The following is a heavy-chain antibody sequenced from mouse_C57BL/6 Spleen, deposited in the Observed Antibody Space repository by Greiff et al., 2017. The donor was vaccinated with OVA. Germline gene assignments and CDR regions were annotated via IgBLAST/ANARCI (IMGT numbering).Heavy chain of an antibody. D-gene: IGHD2-4*01. Sequence: EVQLVESGGGLVKPGGSLKLSCAASGFTFSDYGMHWVRQAPEKGLEWVAYISGGSSTIYYADTVKGRFTISRDNAKNTLFLQMTSLRSEDTAMYYCARERLRRDGAMDYWGQGTSVTVSS. J-gene: IGHJ4*01. CDR3: ARERLRRDGAMDY. CDR1: GFTFSDYG. CDR2: ISGGSSTI. V-gene: IGHV5-17*01.